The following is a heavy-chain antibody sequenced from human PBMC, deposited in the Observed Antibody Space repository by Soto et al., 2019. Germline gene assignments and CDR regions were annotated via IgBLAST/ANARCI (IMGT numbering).Heavy chain of an antibody. J-gene: IGHJ6*02. V-gene: IGHV4-34*01. CDR2: INHGGSP. Sequence: TSETLSLTCGLSGSLPVGSLSTYFWTWIRQPPGKGLEWIGEINHGGSPNYSPSLRGRVTISLDTSKKQFSLNLSSVTAADTAVYFCARARFSQWSQDYYGLDVWGQGTTVTV. CDR1: GSLPVGSLSTYF. CDR3: ARARFSQWSQDYYGLDV. D-gene: IGHD3-3*01.